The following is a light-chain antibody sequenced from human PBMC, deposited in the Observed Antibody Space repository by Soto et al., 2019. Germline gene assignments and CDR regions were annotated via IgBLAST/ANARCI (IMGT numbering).Light chain of an antibody. CDR3: QQYGTKVS. CDR1: RSLSSSY. J-gene: IGKJ3*01. CDR2: RSS. Sequence: ESVLTQSPSSLSLSPGESATLSCRGSRSLSSSYLAWYQQKAGQPPRLLMYRSSDRAAGVPDRFSGSASGTEFTLTISSLEPEDFAVYYCQQYGTKVSFGPGTKVDNK. V-gene: IGKV3-20*01.